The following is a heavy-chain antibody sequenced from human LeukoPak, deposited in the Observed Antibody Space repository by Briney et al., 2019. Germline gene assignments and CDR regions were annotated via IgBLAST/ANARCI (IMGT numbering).Heavy chain of an antibody. D-gene: IGHD3-3*01. Sequence: SETLSLTCTVSGGSISSHYWSWIRQPPGKGLEWIGYIYYSGSTNYNPSLKSRVTISVDTSKSQFSLKLSSVTAADTAVYYCASRITIFGGFDPWGQGTLVTVSS. CDR2: IYYSGST. CDR1: GGSISSHY. CDR3: ASRITIFGGFDP. V-gene: IGHV4-59*11. J-gene: IGHJ5*02.